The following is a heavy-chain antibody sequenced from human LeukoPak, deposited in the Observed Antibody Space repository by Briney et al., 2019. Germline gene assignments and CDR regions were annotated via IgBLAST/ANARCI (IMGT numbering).Heavy chain of an antibody. CDR3: ARGGGARVGVRGVFPMDV. V-gene: IGHV1-69*13. J-gene: IGHJ6*02. D-gene: IGHD3-10*01. Sequence: SVKVSCKASGGTVSSYAISWVRQAPGQGLEWMGGIIPIFGTANYAQKFQGRVTITADESTSTAYMELSSLRSEDTAVYYCARGGGARVGVRGVFPMDVWGQGTTVTVSS. CDR2: IIPIFGTA. CDR1: GGTVSSYA.